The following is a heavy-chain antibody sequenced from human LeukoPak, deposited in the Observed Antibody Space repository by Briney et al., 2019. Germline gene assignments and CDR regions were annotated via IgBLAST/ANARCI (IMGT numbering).Heavy chain of an antibody. CDR3: AKDRDSSAWYSLGYFDY. J-gene: IGHJ4*02. CDR1: GFTFSSYA. CDR2: ISGSGGST. V-gene: IGHV3-23*01. Sequence: GGSLRLSCAASGFTFSSYAMSWVRQAPGKGLEWVSAISGSGGSTYYADSVKGRFTISRDNSKNTLYPQMNSLRAEDTAVYHCAKDRDSSAWYSLGYFDYWGQGTLVTVSS. D-gene: IGHD6-19*01.